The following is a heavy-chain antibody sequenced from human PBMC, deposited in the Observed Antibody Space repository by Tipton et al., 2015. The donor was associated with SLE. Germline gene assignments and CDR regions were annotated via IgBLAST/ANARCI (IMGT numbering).Heavy chain of an antibody. CDR3: AKDLHYYGMDV. Sequence: SLRLSCAASGFTFSDYYMSWIRQAPGKGLEWVSVISRHGDTSYAGSVKGRFTISRDTSKNMVYLQMNSLRAEDTAVYYCAKDLHYYGMDVWGQGTTVTVSS. CDR2: ISRHGDT. CDR1: GFTFSDYY. V-gene: IGHV3-66*03. J-gene: IGHJ6*02.